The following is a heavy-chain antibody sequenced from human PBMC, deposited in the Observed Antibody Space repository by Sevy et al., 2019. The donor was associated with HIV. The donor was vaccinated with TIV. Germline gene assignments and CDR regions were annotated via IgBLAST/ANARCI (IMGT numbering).Heavy chain of an antibody. J-gene: IGHJ4*02. D-gene: IGHD5-12*01. CDR1: GGSISSSSYY. CDR2: IYYSGST. V-gene: IGHV4-39*01. Sequence: SETLSLTCTVSGGSISSSSYYWGWIRQPPGKGLEWIGSIYYSGSTYYNPSLKSRVTISVDTSKTQFSLKLSSVTAADTAVYYCARHVGRDGYNLNFDYWGQGTLVTVSS. CDR3: ARHVGRDGYNLNFDY.